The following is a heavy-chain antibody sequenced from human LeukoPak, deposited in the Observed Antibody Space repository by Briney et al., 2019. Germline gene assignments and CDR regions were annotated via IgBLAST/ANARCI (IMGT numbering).Heavy chain of an antibody. V-gene: IGHV4-59*01. CDR2: IYNRGST. D-gene: IGHD2-21*01. J-gene: IGHJ6*03. Sequence: SETLSLTCSVSGASISNYFWSWIRQPPGKGLEWIGHIYNRGSTNYNPSLKSRVTISLDTSKNHFSLNPSSMTAADTAVYYCARDRRPAYYYYMDVWGKGTTVTVSS. CDR3: ARDRRPAYYYYMDV. CDR1: GASISNYF.